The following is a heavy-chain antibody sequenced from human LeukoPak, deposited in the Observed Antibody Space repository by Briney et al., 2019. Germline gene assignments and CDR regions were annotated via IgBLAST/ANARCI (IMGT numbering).Heavy chain of an antibody. CDR2: ISHSGSS. CDR1: GGSFSGFY. D-gene: IGHD5-18*01. CDR3: ERGGLDTKRGGDFDY. V-gene: IGHV4-34*01. Sequence: PSETLSLTCAVYGGSFSGFYWSWIRQPPGKGLEWIGEISHSGSSYYNPSLQSRVTLSVDPSRSQFSLRLNSVTAADTGLYSGERGGLDTKRGGDFDYWGQGILVAVSS. J-gene: IGHJ4*02.